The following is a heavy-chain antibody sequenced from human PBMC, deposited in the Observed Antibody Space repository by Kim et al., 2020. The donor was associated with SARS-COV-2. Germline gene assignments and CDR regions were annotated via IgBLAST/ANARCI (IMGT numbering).Heavy chain of an antibody. Sequence: SETLSLTCTVSGGSISSYYWSWIRQPPGKGLEWIGYIYYSGSTNYNPSLKSRVTISVDTSKNQFSLKLSSVTAADTAVYYCARFFADAFDIWGQGTMVTVSS. V-gene: IGHV4-59*01. J-gene: IGHJ3*02. CDR2: IYYSGST. CDR1: GGSISSYY. CDR3: ARFFADAFDI.